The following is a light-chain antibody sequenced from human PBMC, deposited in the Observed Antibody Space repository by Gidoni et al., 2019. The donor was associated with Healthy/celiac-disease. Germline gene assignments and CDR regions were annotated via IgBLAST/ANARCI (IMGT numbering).Light chain of an antibody. CDR1: QSVSSSY. V-gene: IGKV3-20*01. Sequence: TVLTQSPVTLSLSPGERATLSCRASQSVSSSYLSCYQQKPGQAPRLLLYGASSRATGIPDRFSGSGSGTDFTLTISRLEPEDFAVYYCQQYGSSPTFGQGTKVEIK. CDR3: QQYGSSPT. J-gene: IGKJ1*01. CDR2: GAS.